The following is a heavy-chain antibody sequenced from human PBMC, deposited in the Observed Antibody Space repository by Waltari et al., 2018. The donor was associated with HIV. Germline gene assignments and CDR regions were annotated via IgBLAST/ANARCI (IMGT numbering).Heavy chain of an antibody. CDR2: IWYDGNNK. V-gene: IGHV3-33*01. CDR1: GLRFGGFG. J-gene: IGHJ6*02. CDR3: AREKGRSSGHYYGMDA. Sequence: QVQLVESGGGLVQPGRSLRLSSAASGLRFGGFGLLWVCQTPGKGMEWVAVIWYDGNNKPYSDSVKGRVTVSRDNSKTTRYLQMNSLRVDDTAIYDCAREKGRSSGHYYGMDAWGQVTTVTVSS. D-gene: IGHD6-25*01.